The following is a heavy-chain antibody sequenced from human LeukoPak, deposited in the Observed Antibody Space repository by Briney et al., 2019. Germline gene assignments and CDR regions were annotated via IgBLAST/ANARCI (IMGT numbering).Heavy chain of an antibody. CDR3: ARGGSYWDI. Sequence: SETLSPTCSVSGGSIRTTSYYWGWIRQPPGRGLEWIGTIYFTGSTSHNPSLKSRVTMSVDLSKNEFSLNLSSVTAADTAVYYCARGGSYWDIWGQGSLVTVSS. CDR1: GGSIRTTSYY. J-gene: IGHJ4*02. D-gene: IGHD3-10*01. V-gene: IGHV4-39*07. CDR2: IYFTGST.